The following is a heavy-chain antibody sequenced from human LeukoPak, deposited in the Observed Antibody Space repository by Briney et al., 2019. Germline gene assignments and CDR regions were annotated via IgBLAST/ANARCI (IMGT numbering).Heavy chain of an antibody. V-gene: IGHV1-18*01. D-gene: IGHD2-15*01. CDR3: ASPFSGTAAFDI. J-gene: IGHJ3*02. CDR2: ISAYNGNT. CDR1: GYTFTSYG. Sequence: ASVKASCKASGYTFTSYGISWVRQAPGQGLEWMGWISAYNGNTNYAQKLQGRVTMTTDTSTSTAYMELRSLRSDDTAVYYCASPFSGTAAFDIWGQGTMVTVSS.